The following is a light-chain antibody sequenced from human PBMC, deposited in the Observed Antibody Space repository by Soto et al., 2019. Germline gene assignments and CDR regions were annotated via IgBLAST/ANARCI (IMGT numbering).Light chain of an antibody. CDR3: QSYDSSLSGSVV. CDR1: SSNIGAGYD. Sequence: QSVLTQPPSVSGAPGQRVTISCTGSSSNIGAGYDVHWYQQLPGTAPKHRIFGNSNRPSGVPDRFSGSKSGTSASLAITGLQAEDEADYYCQSYDSSLSGSVVFGGGTKLTVL. J-gene: IGLJ2*01. V-gene: IGLV1-40*01. CDR2: GNS.